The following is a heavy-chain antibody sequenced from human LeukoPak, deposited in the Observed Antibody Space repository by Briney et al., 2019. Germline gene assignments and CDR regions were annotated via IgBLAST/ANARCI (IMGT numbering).Heavy chain of an antibody. D-gene: IGHD5-18*01. V-gene: IGHV1-8*01. Sequence: ASVKVSCKASGYTFTSYDINWVRQATGQGLEWMGWMNPNTGNTGYAQKFQGRVTMTRNTSTGTAYMELSSLRSEDTAVYYCARAVDTAMVINYWGQGTLVTVST. CDR2: MNPNTGNT. CDR3: ARAVDTAMVINY. CDR1: GYTFTSYD. J-gene: IGHJ4*02.